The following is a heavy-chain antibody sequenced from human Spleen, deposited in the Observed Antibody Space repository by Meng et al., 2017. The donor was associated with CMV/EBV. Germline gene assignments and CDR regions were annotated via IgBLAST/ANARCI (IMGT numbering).Heavy chain of an antibody. CDR2: INPNSGST. V-gene: IGHV1-2*02. CDR3: AREAGLGGYYKFDYFDY. Sequence: ASVKVSCKASGYTFTGYYMHWVRQAPGQGLEWMGWINPNSGSTNYAQKFQGRVTMTRDTSISTAYMELSRLRSDDTAVYYCAREAGLGGYYKFDYFDYWGQGTLVTVSS. CDR1: GYTFTGYY. D-gene: IGHD3-3*01. J-gene: IGHJ4*02.